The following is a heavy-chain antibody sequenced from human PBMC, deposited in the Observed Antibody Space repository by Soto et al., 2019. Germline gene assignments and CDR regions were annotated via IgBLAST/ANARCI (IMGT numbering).Heavy chain of an antibody. V-gene: IGHV4-39*01. CDR2: IYYSGST. CDR1: GDSISSGGYY. J-gene: IGHJ4*02. Sequence: SETLSLTCTVSGDSISSGGYYWSWIRQHPGKGLEWIGTIYYSGSTYYNPSLKSRVTISVDTSKNQFSLKLSSVTAADTAVYYCARRGSGSYHDYWGQGTLVTVSS. CDR3: ARRGSGSYHDY. D-gene: IGHD3-10*01.